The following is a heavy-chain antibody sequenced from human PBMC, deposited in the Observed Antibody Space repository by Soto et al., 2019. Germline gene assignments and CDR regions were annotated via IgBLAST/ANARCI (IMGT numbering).Heavy chain of an antibody. V-gene: IGHV3-23*01. D-gene: IGHD3-3*01. J-gene: IGHJ3*02. CDR2: ISGSGGST. CDR3: AKVFSPNQLCYDFWSGYYGGDAFDI. CDR1: GFTFSSYA. Sequence: GGSLRLSCAASGFTFSSYAMSWVRQAPGKGLEWVSAISGSGGSTYYADSVKGRFTISRDNSKNTLYLQMNSLRAEDTAVYYCAKVFSPNQLCYDFWSGYYGGDAFDIWGQGTMVTVSS.